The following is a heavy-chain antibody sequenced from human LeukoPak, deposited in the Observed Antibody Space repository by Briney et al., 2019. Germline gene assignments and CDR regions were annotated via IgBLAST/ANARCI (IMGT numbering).Heavy chain of an antibody. CDR3: ARRHILTGYPNYDYYGMDV. V-gene: IGHV3-11*01. Sequence: GGSLRLSCAASGFTFSDYYMSWIRQAPGKGLEWVSYISSSGSTIYYADPVKGRFTISRDNAKNSLYLQMNSLRAEDTAVYYCARRHILTGYPNYDYYGMDVWGQGTTVTVSS. J-gene: IGHJ6*02. CDR1: GFTFSDYY. CDR2: ISSSGSTI. D-gene: IGHD3-9*01.